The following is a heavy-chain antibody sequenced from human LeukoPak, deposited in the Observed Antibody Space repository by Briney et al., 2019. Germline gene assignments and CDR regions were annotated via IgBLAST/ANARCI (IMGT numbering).Heavy chain of an antibody. CDR1: GYSFTSYW. CDR2: IYPGDSDT. V-gene: IGHV5-51*01. CDR3: ARSGITMVRGVMGGNAFDI. D-gene: IGHD3-10*01. J-gene: IGHJ3*02. Sequence: GESLRISCKGSGYSFTSYWITWVRQMPGKGLEWMGIIYPGDSDTRYSPSFQGQVTISADTSISTAYLQWSSLKASDTAMYYCARSGITMVRGVMGGNAFDIWGQGTMVTVS.